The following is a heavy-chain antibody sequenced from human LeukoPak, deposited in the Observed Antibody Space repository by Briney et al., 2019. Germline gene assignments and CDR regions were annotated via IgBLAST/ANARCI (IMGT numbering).Heavy chain of an antibody. CDR1: RFTFSSYA. CDR2: ISGSGGST. CDR3: AKDPNSSWPRGWFDP. J-gene: IGHJ5*02. V-gene: IGHV3-23*01. Sequence: PGGSLRLSCAASRFTFSSYAMNWVRQAPGKGLEWVSAISGSGGSTYYADSVKGRFTISRDNSKNTLYLQMNSLRAEDTAVYYCAKDPNSSWPRGWFDPWGQGTLVTVSS. D-gene: IGHD6-13*01.